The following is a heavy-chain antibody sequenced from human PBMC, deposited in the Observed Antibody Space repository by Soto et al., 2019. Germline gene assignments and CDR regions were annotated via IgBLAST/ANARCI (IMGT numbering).Heavy chain of an antibody. CDR1: GFTFSGDW. J-gene: IGHJ4*02. V-gene: IGHV3-74*01. Sequence: PGGSLRLSCAASGFTFSGDWMHWVRQAAGKGLVWVSRINMDWSSTNYADSVKGRFTISRDNAKDTLYLQMNSLRVDVTAVYYCARGPRGLYHHDYWGQGALVTVSS. D-gene: IGHD2-2*01. CDR2: INMDWSST. CDR3: ARGPRGLYHHDY.